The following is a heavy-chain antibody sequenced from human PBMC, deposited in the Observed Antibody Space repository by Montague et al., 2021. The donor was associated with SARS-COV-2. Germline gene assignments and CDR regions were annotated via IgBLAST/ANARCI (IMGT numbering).Heavy chain of an antibody. CDR1: GGSINSGSYY. Sequence: SETLSLTCTVSGGSINSGSYYWGWIRQPPGKGLEWIGSIHYSGSTSYNPSLKSRVTISIDTSKNHFSLRVSSVTAADTAVYYCARGPGLSYYDFCGDGFDIWGQGTMVTVS. CDR2: IHYSGST. D-gene: IGHD3-3*01. J-gene: IGHJ3*02. V-gene: IGHV4-39*02. CDR3: ARGPGLSYYDFCGDGFDI.